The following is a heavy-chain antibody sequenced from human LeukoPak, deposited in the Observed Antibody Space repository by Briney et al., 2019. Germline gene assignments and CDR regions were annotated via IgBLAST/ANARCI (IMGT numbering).Heavy chain of an antibody. CDR2: FDSEDGET. J-gene: IGHJ4*02. CDR1: GYTLTELS. D-gene: IGHD2-2*01. Sequence: ASVKVSCKVSGYTLTELSMHWVRQAPGKRLEWMGGFDSEDGETIYAQKFQGRVTMTEDTSTDTAYMELSSLRSEDTAVYYCATAASLTLGYCSSTSCPLDYWGQGTLVTVSS. CDR3: ATAASLTLGYCSSTSCPLDY. V-gene: IGHV1-24*01.